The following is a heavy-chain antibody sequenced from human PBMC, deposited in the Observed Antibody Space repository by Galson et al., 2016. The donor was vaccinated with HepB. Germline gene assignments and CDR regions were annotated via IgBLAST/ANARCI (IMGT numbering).Heavy chain of an antibody. V-gene: IGHV3-64D*06. CDR1: GFTFSSYA. Sequence: LRLSCAASGFTFSSYAMYWVRQAPGKGLDYVSAISSNGGTTYYADSVKGRFTISRDNSKNTLYLQMSSLRAEDTAVYYCVKMYTKYAYYYYGMDVWGQGTTVTVSS. CDR2: ISSNGGTT. CDR3: VKMYTKYAYYYYGMDV. J-gene: IGHJ6*02. D-gene: IGHD1-1*01.